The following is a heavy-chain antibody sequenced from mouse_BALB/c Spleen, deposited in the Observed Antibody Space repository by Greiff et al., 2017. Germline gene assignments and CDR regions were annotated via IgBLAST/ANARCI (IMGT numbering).Heavy chain of an antibody. CDR2: IDPANGNT. Sequence: VQLKQSGAELVKPGASVKLSCTASGFNIKDTYMHWVKQRPEQGLEWIGRIDPANGNTKYDSKFQGKATITADTSSNTAYLQLSSLTSEDTAVYYCARGGNYVLFAYWGQGTLVTVSA. D-gene: IGHD2-1*01. CDR3: ARGGNYVLFAY. J-gene: IGHJ3*01. V-gene: IGHV14-3*02. CDR1: GFNIKDTY.